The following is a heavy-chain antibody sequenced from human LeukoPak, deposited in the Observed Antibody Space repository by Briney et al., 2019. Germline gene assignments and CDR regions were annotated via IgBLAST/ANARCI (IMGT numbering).Heavy chain of an antibody. Sequence: SETLSLTCAVYGGSFSGYYWSWIRQPPGKGLEWIGEINHSGSTNYNPSLKSRVTISIDASKNHFSLQLNSMTAADTAVYYCARNSDYSWLSFDDWGQGTLVTVSS. CDR1: GGSFSGYY. CDR2: INHSGST. CDR3: ARNSDYSWLSFDD. J-gene: IGHJ4*02. V-gene: IGHV4-34*01. D-gene: IGHD4-11*01.